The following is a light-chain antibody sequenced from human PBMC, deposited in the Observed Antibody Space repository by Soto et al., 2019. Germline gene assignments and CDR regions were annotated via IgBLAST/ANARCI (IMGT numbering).Light chain of an antibody. Sequence: AIQMTQSPSSLSASVGGRVTITCRASQDISDDVGWYQQTPGKAPKLLISGASRLQSGVPSRFSGSGSGAAFTLTITSLRPEDSATYYCLQNHNYPRTFGQGTQVDIK. CDR2: GAS. CDR3: LQNHNYPRT. J-gene: IGKJ1*01. V-gene: IGKV1-6*01. CDR1: QDISDD.